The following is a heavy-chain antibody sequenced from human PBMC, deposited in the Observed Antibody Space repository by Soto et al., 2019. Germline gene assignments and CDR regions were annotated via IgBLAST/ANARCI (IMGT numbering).Heavy chain of an antibody. V-gene: IGHV4-31*03. Sequence: QVQLQESGPGLVKPSQTLSLTCTVSGGSISSGGYYWSWIRQHPGKGLEWIGYIYYSGSTYYNPSLKSRVTISVDTSKTQFSLKLSSVTAADTAVYYCARSIIVVVTAIPDYWGQGTLVTVSS. CDR3: ARSIIVVVTAIPDY. J-gene: IGHJ4*02. CDR1: GGSISSGGYY. D-gene: IGHD2-21*02. CDR2: IYYSGST.